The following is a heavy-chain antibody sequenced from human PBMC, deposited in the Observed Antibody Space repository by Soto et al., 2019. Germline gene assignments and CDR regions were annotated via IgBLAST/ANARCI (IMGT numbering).Heavy chain of an antibody. Sequence: QVQLQASGPGLVKPSQTLSLTCTVSGGSISSGDYYWSWIRQPPGKGLEWIGYISYSGGTYSNPLLKDRVTIAVGMSKNHSCLKLSSVTAADTAVYYCDRVPPPLSYYYYGMDVWGQGTTVTVSS. CDR3: DRVPPPLSYYYYGMDV. CDR1: GGSISSGDYY. J-gene: IGHJ6*02. V-gene: IGHV4-30-4*01. CDR2: ISYSGGT.